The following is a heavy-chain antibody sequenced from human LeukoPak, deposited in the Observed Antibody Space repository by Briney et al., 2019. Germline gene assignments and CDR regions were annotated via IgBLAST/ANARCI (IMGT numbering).Heavy chain of an antibody. D-gene: IGHD2-15*01. Sequence: PSETLSLTCTVSGGSIISNSYYWGWIRQPPGKGLEWIGNIYYSGSTYYNPSLKSRVTISVDTSKNHFSLNLTSVTAADTAVYYCARYCSGGSCHWFDPWGQGTLVTVPS. CDR1: GGSIISNSYY. J-gene: IGHJ5*02. V-gene: IGHV4-39*07. CDR2: IYYSGST. CDR3: ARYCSGGSCHWFDP.